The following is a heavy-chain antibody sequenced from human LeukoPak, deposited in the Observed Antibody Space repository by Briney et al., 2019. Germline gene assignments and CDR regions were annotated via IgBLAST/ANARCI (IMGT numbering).Heavy chain of an antibody. CDR2: IYYSGST. D-gene: IGHD6-6*01. J-gene: IGHJ4*02. CDR1: GGSISSYY. V-gene: IGHV4-59*12. Sequence: SETLSLTCTVSGGSISSYYWSWIRQPPGKGLEWIGYIYYSGSTNYNPSLKSRVTISVDTSKNQFSLKLTSVTAADTAVYYCARDNEVAARSFDYWGLGTLVTVSS. CDR3: ARDNEVAARSFDY.